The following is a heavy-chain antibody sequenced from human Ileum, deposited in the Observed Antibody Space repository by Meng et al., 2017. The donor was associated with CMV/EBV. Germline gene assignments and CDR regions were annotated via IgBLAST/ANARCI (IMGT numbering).Heavy chain of an antibody. CDR1: GFNFSDNG. V-gene: IGHV3-33*06. J-gene: IGHJ4*02. CDR3: AKDLFRSTYYFDY. Sequence: AASGFNFSDNGMHWVRQAPGKGLEWVAVIWNDGNTKSYTDSVKGRFTISRDNSKNTLYLQINSLRAEDTALYFCAKDLFRSTYYFDYWGRGTLVTVSS. CDR2: IWNDGNTK. D-gene: IGHD2-21*01.